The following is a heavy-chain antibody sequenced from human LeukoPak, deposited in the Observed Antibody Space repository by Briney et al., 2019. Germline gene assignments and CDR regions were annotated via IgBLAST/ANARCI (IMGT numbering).Heavy chain of an antibody. CDR1: GGSFSGYY. Sequence: PSETLSLTCAVYGGSFSGYYWSWIRQPPGKGLEWIGEINHSGSTNYNPSLKSRVTISVDTSKNQFSLKLSSVTAAETAVYYCARTFSSGWYPTGEYYYYGMDVWGKGTTVTVSS. D-gene: IGHD6-19*01. V-gene: IGHV4-34*01. CDR3: ARTFSSGWYPTGEYYYYGMDV. J-gene: IGHJ6*04. CDR2: INHSGST.